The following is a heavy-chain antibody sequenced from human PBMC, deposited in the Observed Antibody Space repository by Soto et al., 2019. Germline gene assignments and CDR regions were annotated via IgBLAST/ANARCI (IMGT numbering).Heavy chain of an antibody. CDR2: IIPIFGTA. CDR1: GGTFSSYA. D-gene: IGHD2-15*01. J-gene: IGHJ3*02. CDR3: ARSRGYCSGGSCGAFDI. V-gene: IGHV1-69*06. Sequence: SVKVSCKASGGTFSSYAISWVRQAPGQGLEWMGGIIPIFGTANYAQKFQGRVTITADKSTSTAYMELSSLRSEDTAVYYCARSRGYCSGGSCGAFDIWGQGXMVTVSS.